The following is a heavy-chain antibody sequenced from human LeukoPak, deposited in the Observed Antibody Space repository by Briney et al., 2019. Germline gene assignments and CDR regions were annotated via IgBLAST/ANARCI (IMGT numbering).Heavy chain of an antibody. Sequence: GGSLRLSCAASGFTFSSYAMSRVRQAPGKGLEWVSAISGSGGSTYYADSVKGRFTISRDNSKNTLDLQMNSLKTEDTAVYYCTTVPRTVIYYYYMDVWGKGTTVTVSS. CDR3: TTVPRTVIYYYYMDV. V-gene: IGHV3-23*01. J-gene: IGHJ6*03. CDR2: ISGSGGST. D-gene: IGHD4-11*01. CDR1: GFTFSSYA.